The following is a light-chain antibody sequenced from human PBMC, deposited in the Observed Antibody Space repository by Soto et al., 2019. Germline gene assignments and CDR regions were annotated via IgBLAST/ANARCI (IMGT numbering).Light chain of an antibody. CDR2: GNN. V-gene: IGLV1-40*01. J-gene: IGLJ2*01. CDR1: SSNIGAGYD. Sequence: VLTQPPSVSGAPGQRVTISCTGSSSNIGAGYDVHWYQQLPGTAPKLLMYGNNIRPSGVPDRFSDSKSGTSASLAITGLQAEDEAAYFCQSYDSSLRGLVFGGGTKLTVL. CDR3: QSYDSSLRGLV.